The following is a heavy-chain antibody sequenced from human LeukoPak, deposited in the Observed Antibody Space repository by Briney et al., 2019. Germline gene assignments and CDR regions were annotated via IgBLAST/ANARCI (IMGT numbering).Heavy chain of an antibody. Sequence: ASVKVPCKASGGTFSSYAISWVRQAPGQGLEWMGWINPNSGGTNYAQKFQGRVTMTRDTSISTAYMELSRLRSDDTAVYYCARDLHDSSGYYPTYFDYWGQGTLVTVSS. CDR2: INPNSGGT. CDR1: GGTFSSYA. V-gene: IGHV1-2*02. D-gene: IGHD3-22*01. J-gene: IGHJ4*02. CDR3: ARDLHDSSGYYPTYFDY.